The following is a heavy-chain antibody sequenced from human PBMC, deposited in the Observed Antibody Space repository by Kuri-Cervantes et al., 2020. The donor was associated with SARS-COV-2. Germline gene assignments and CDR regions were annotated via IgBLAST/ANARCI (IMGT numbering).Heavy chain of an antibody. CDR3: VRGHHDFWSGYYGNWFDP. D-gene: IGHD3-3*01. J-gene: IGHJ5*02. Sequence: GESLKISCEASGFTVSRKYINWVRQAPGKGLEWVSSISSSSSYIYYADSVKGRFTISRDNAKNSLYLQMDSLRVEDTVVYYCVRGHHDFWSGYYGNWFDPWGQGTLVTVSS. CDR2: ISSSSSYI. CDR1: GFTVSRKY. V-gene: IGHV3-21*01.